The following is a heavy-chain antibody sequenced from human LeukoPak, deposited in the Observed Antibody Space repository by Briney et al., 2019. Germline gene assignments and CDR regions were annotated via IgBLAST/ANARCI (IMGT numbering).Heavy chain of an antibody. Sequence: GGSLRLSCAASGFTFSSYWMSWVRQAPGKGLEWVANIKQDGSEKYYVDSVKGRFTISRDNAKNSLYLQMSSLRAEDTAVYYCARTKPIGSSWYYYYYGMDVWGQGTTVTVSS. CDR3: ARTKPIGSSWYYYYYGMDV. CDR1: GFTFSSYW. J-gene: IGHJ6*02. D-gene: IGHD6-13*01. CDR2: IKQDGSEK. V-gene: IGHV3-7*03.